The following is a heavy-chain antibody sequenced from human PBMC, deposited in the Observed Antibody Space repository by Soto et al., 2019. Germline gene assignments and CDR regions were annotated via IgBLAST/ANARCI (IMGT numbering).Heavy chain of an antibody. V-gene: IGHV1-18*01. CDR1: GYTFTRFG. CDR3: AREVEAGGSRVGSFDY. D-gene: IGHD3-10*01. CDR2: ISGYNGNT. Sequence: QVQLVQSGAEVKKPGASVKVSCKASGYTFTRFGINWVRQAPGQGLEWMGWISGYNGNTNTAENFQGRVTMTTDTSATTAYMELRSLRPDDTAVYYCAREVEAGGSRVGSFDYWGQGTLVTVSS. J-gene: IGHJ4*02.